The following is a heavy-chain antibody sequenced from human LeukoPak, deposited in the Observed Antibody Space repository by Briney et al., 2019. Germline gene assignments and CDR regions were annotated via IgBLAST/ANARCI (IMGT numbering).Heavy chain of an antibody. CDR1: GYSFTSYW. Sequence: GESLQISCKGSGYSFTSYWIGWVRQMPGKGLEWMGIIYPGDSDTRYSPSFQGQVTISADKSISTAYLQWSSLKASDTAMYYCASLNQYYYDSSGTALAGYWGQGTLVTVSS. V-gene: IGHV5-51*01. J-gene: IGHJ4*02. D-gene: IGHD3-22*01. CDR3: ASLNQYYYDSSGTALAGY. CDR2: IYPGDSDT.